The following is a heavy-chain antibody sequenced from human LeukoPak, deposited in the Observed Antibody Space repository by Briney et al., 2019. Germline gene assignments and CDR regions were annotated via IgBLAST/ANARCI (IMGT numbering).Heavy chain of an antibody. D-gene: IGHD3-10*01. V-gene: IGHV4-39*07. Sequence: SETLSLTCTVSGASISSSTDYWGWIRQPPGKGLEWIANIYYSGSTYYNPSLKSRVTISVDTSKNQFSLKLSSVTAADTAVYYCARDARRGWFDPWGQGTLVTVSS. J-gene: IGHJ5*02. CDR3: ARDARRGWFDP. CDR1: GASISSSTDY. CDR2: IYYSGST.